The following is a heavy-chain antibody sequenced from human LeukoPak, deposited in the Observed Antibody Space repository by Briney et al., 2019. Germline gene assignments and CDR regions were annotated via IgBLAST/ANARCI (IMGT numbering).Heavy chain of an antibody. Sequence: SETLSLTCAVYGGSFSGYYWSWIRQPPGKGLEWIGEINHSGSTNYNPSLKSRVTISVDTSKNQFSLKLSSVTAADTAVYYCARGSDYYDILTGYYIRADGGWFDPWGQGTLVTVSS. CDR3: ARGSDYYDILTGYYIRADGGWFDP. D-gene: IGHD3-9*01. J-gene: IGHJ5*02. V-gene: IGHV4-34*01. CDR1: GGSFSGYY. CDR2: INHSGST.